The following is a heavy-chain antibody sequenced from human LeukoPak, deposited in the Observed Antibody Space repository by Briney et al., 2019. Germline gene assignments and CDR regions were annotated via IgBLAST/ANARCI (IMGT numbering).Heavy chain of an antibody. J-gene: IGHJ4*02. D-gene: IGHD6-13*01. CDR1: GGSISSSSYY. CDR3: ARGFSSSNSTTQFDY. Sequence: PSETLSLTCTVSGGSISSSSYYWGWIRQPPGKGLEWIGSIYYSGSTYYNPSLKSRVTISVDTSKNQFSLKLSSVTAADTAVYYCARGFSSSNSTTQFDYWGQGTLVTVSS. V-gene: IGHV4-39*01. CDR2: IYYSGST.